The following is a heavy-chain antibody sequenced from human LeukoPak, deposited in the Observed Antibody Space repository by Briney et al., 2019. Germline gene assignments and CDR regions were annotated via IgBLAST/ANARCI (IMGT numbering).Heavy chain of an antibody. CDR1: DDSISSSRYY. D-gene: IGHD3-16*01. CDR2: IYHSGTT. J-gene: IGHJ4*02. Sequence: TPSETLSLTCSVSDDSISSSRYYWDWIRQPPGKGLEWIGSIYHSGTTYYNPSLKSRVTISIDTSKNQFSLKLSSMTAADTAMYYCARALRNDYDYVLGYYRPAYFDYWGQGILVTVSS. CDR3: ARALRNDYDYVLGYYRPAYFDY. V-gene: IGHV4-39*07.